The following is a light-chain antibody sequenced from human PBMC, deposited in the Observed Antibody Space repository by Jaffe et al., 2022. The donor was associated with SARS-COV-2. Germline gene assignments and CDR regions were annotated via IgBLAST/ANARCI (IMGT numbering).Light chain of an antibody. CDR2: GKN. J-gene: IGLJ2*01. Sequence: SSQLTQDPAVSVALGQTVRITCQGDSLGTYYAGWYQQKPGQAPVLVFYGKNNRPSGIPDRFSGSTSGTTASLTITGAQAEDEADYYCNSRVSSAEPVVFGGGTKLTVL. CDR1: SLGTYY. V-gene: IGLV3-19*01. CDR3: NSRVSSAEPVV.